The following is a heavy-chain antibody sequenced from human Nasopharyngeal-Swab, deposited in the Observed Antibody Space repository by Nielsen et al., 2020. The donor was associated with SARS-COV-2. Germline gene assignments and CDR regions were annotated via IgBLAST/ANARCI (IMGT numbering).Heavy chain of an antibody. CDR2: INPSGGST. Sequence: WVRQAPGQELEWMGIINPSGGSTSYAQKFQGRVTMTRDTSTSTVYMELSSLRSEDTAVYYCARDRVAAAGTGSDYYYYYYMDVWGKGTTVTVSS. J-gene: IGHJ6*03. CDR3: ARDRVAAAGTGSDYYYYYYMDV. V-gene: IGHV1-46*01. D-gene: IGHD6-13*01.